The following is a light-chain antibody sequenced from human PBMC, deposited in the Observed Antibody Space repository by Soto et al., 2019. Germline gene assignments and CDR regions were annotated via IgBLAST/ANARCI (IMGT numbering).Light chain of an antibody. J-gene: IGLJ1*01. CDR2: DVN. CDR3: CSYAGSSYV. V-gene: IGLV2-11*01. CDR1: NNDVGGYNH. Sequence: QSALNHPPSVSRAPGQAVTISCPGNNNDVGGYNHVSWYQQHPGKAPKLMIYDVNKRPSGVPDRFSGSKSGNTASLTISGLQAEDEADYYCCSYAGSSYVFGTGTKVTVL.